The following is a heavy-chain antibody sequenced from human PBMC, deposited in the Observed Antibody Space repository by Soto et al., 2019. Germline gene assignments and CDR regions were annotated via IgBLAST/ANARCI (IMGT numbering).Heavy chain of an antibody. Sequence: SETLSLTCTVSGGSISSYYWSWIRQPAGKGLEWIGRIYTSGSTNYNPSLKSRVTMSVDTSKNQFSLKLSSVTAADTAVYYCARGMYSSSWYWLDPWGQGTLVTVSS. CDR3: ARGMYSSSWYWLDP. V-gene: IGHV4-4*07. J-gene: IGHJ5*02. D-gene: IGHD6-13*01. CDR1: GGSISSYY. CDR2: IYTSGST.